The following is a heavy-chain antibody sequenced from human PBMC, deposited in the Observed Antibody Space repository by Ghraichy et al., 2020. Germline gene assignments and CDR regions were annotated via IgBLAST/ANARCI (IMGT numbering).Heavy chain of an antibody. CDR1: GFIFSGFN. CDR3: ARWGTGNLDY. V-gene: IGHV3-7*01. D-gene: IGHD1-1*01. CDR2: VNQDGSER. Sequence: GESLNISCEASGFIFSGFNMNWVRQAPGKGLEWVANVNQDGSERSYVEYVRGRFTISRDNPKKSLYLQMNSLRVEDTAVYYCARWGTGNLDYWGQGTLVTVSS. J-gene: IGHJ4*02.